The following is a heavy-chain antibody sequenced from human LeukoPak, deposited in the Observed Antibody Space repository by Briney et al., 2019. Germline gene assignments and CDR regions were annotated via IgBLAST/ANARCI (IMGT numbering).Heavy chain of an antibody. CDR2: IYTSGST. Sequence: SETLSLTCAVYGGSFSGYYWSWIRQPAGKGLEWIGRIYTSGSTNYNPSLKSRVTMSVDTSKNQFSLKLSSVTAADTAVYYCARDGDYYGSGDYYYYMDVWGKGTTVTISS. D-gene: IGHD3-10*01. V-gene: IGHV4-4*07. CDR1: GGSFSGYY. CDR3: ARDGDYYGSGDYYYYMDV. J-gene: IGHJ6*03.